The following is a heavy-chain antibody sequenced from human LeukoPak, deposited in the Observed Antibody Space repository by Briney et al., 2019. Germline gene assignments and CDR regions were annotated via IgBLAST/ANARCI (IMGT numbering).Heavy chain of an antibody. CDR2: MSYSGST. Sequence: SETLSLTCTVSGASISSYYWSWIRQPPGKGLEWIGYMSYSGSTNYNPSLKSRVTISVDTSKNQLSLKLSSVTAADTAVYCCARGFNWFDPWGQGTLVTVSS. CDR1: GASISSYY. V-gene: IGHV4-59*01. J-gene: IGHJ5*02. CDR3: ARGFNWFDP.